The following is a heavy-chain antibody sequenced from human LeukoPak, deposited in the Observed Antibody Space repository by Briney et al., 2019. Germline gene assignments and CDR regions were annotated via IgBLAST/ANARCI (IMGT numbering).Heavy chain of an antibody. CDR2: IDPNSGGT. J-gene: IGHJ1*01. Sequence: ASVNVSCKASGYSFIGYHMHWVRQAPGQGLEWMGWIDPNSGGTNYAQKFQGRVTMTRDTSITTVYMELSRLRSDDTAVYYCSRASIAVAAVAGYWGQGTRVTVSS. D-gene: IGHD6-19*01. CDR3: SRASIAVAAVAGY. CDR1: GYSFIGYH. V-gene: IGHV1-2*02.